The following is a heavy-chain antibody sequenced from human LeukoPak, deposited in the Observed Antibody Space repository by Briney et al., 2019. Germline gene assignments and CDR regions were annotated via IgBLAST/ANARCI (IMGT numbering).Heavy chain of an antibody. D-gene: IGHD2-2*01. Sequence: GGSLRLSCAASGFTFSSYSMDWVRQAPGKGLEWVSYISSSSSTIYYADSVKGRFTISRDNAKNSLYLRMNSLRAEDTAVYYCARDLGYCSSTSCPGGYWGQGTLVTVSS. CDR2: ISSSSSTI. V-gene: IGHV3-48*01. J-gene: IGHJ4*02. CDR1: GFTFSSYS. CDR3: ARDLGYCSSTSCPGGY.